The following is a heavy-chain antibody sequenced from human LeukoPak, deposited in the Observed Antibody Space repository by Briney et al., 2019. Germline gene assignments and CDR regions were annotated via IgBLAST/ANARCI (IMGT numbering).Heavy chain of an antibody. D-gene: IGHD6-6*01. CDR3: ARDGPYSSSSGVFDY. V-gene: IGHV1-18*01. CDR2: ISAYNGNT. J-gene: IGHJ4*02. CDR1: GYTFTSYG. Sequence: GASVKVSCKASGYTFTSYGISWVRQAPGQGLEWMGWISAYNGNTNYAQNLQGRVTMTTDTSTSTAYMALRSLRSDDTAVYYCARDGPYSSSSGVFDYWGQGTLVTVSS.